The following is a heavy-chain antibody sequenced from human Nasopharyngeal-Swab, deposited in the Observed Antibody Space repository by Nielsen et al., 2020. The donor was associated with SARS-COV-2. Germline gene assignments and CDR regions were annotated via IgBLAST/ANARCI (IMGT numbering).Heavy chain of an antibody. D-gene: IGHD2-15*01. J-gene: IGHJ4*02. V-gene: IGHV3-30*04. CDR2: ISYDGSNK. Sequence: VRQAPGKGLEWVAVISYDGSNKYYADSVKGRFTISRDNAKNSLYLQMNSLRAEDTAVYYCARAVDIVVVVATSDYWGQGTLVTVSS. CDR3: ARAVDIVVVVATSDY.